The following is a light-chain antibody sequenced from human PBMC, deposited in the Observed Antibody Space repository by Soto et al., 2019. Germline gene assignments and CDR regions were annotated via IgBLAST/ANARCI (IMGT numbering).Light chain of an antibody. V-gene: IGKV1-33*01. CDR2: DAS. CDR1: QDIDNY. Sequence: DIQMTQSPSSLSASVGDRVTITCQASQDIDNYLNWYQHKPGKAPKLLIYDASHLQRGVPSRFSGSGSGTDSTFTISSLQPEDIATYYCQQYDNPPTFGQGTRLEIK. J-gene: IGKJ5*01. CDR3: QQYDNPPT.